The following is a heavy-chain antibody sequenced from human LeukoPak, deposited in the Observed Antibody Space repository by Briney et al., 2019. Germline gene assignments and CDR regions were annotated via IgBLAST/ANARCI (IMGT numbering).Heavy chain of an antibody. CDR1: GYSFTSYW. Sequence: GESLKISCKGSGYSFTSYWIGWVRQMPGKGLEWMGIIYPSDSDTRYSPSFQGQVTISADKSISTAYLQWSSLKASDTAMYYCARHNYGGYEDWYFDLWGRGTLVTVSS. D-gene: IGHD4-17*01. CDR2: IYPSDSDT. CDR3: ARHNYGGYEDWYFDL. V-gene: IGHV5-51*01. J-gene: IGHJ2*01.